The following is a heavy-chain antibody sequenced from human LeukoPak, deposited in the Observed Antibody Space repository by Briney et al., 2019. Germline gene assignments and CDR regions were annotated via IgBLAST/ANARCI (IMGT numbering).Heavy chain of an antibody. Sequence: GGSLRLSWAASGFTFSGSAMHWVRQASGKGLEWVGRIRSKANSYATAYAASVKGRFTISRDDSKNTAYLQMNSLKTEDTAVYYCTRPGYSSGWSSDGSYYYGMDVWGQGTTVTVSS. J-gene: IGHJ6*02. CDR3: TRPGYSSGWSSDGSYYYGMDV. CDR1: GFTFSGSA. CDR2: IRSKANSYAT. D-gene: IGHD6-19*01. V-gene: IGHV3-73*01.